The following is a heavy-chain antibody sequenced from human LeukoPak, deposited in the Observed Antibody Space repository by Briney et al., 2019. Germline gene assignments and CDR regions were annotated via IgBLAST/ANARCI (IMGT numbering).Heavy chain of an antibody. CDR1: GGSISTYY. CDR3: ARMGGYSGYATH. Sequence: SETLSLTCTVSGGSISTYYWSWIRQPPGKGLEWIGYIHYSGTTNYNPSLKNRATISLDTSKNQFSLNLGSVTAADTAVYFCARMGGYSGYATHWGQGTLVTVSS. CDR2: IHYSGTT. D-gene: IGHD5-12*01. V-gene: IGHV4-59*08. J-gene: IGHJ4*02.